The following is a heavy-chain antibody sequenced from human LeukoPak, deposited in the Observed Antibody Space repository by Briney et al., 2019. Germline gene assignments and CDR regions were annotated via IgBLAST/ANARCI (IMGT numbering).Heavy chain of an antibody. V-gene: IGHV3-7*01. CDR1: GFTFSSYW. D-gene: IGHD1-14*01. CDR3: ARSPAGANYYLDV. Sequence: GGSLRLSCAASGFTFSSYWMSWVRQAPGKGLEWVANIKQDGSEKYYVDSVKGRFTISRDNAKNSLYLQMNSLRAEDTAVYYCARSPAGANYYLDVWGKGTTVTISS. J-gene: IGHJ6*03. CDR2: IKQDGSEK.